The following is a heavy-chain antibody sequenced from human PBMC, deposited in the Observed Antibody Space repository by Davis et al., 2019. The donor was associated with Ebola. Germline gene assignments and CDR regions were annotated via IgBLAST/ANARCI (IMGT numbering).Heavy chain of an antibody. J-gene: IGHJ4*02. CDR3: AKDTLIAAAGTNFDY. Sequence: PGGSLRLSCAASGFTFSRYWMSWVRQAPGKGLEWVANIKQDGSEKYYVDSVKGRFTISRDNAKNSLYLQMNSLRAEDTALYYCAKDTLIAAAGTNFDYWGQGTLVTVSS. V-gene: IGHV3-7*03. CDR2: IKQDGSEK. CDR1: GFTFSRYW. D-gene: IGHD6-13*01.